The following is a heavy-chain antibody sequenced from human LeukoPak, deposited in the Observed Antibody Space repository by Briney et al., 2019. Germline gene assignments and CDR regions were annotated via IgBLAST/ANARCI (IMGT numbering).Heavy chain of an antibody. J-gene: IGHJ4*02. V-gene: IGHV4-30-4*01. D-gene: IGHD3-22*01. CDR2: IYYSGST. Sequence: SQTLSLTCTVSGGSISSGDYYWSWIRQPPGKGLEWIRYIYYSGSTYYNPSLKSRVTISVDTSKNQFSLKLSSVTAADTAVYYCARGHGYYDSSGYYSYYFDYWGQGTLVTVSS. CDR1: GGSISSGDYY. CDR3: ARGHGYYDSSGYYSYYFDY.